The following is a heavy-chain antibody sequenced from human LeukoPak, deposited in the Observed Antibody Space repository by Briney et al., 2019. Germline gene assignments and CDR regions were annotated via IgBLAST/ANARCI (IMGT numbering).Heavy chain of an antibody. D-gene: IGHD3-22*01. V-gene: IGHV4-34*01. J-gene: IGHJ5*02. Sequence: SETLSLTCAVYGGSFSGYYWSWIRQPPGKGLEWIGEINHSGSTNYNPSLKSRVTISVDTSKNQFSLKLSSVTAADTAVYYCARSNYYDSSGYYTNWFDPWGLGTLVTVSP. CDR2: INHSGST. CDR3: ARSNYYDSSGYYTNWFDP. CDR1: GGSFSGYY.